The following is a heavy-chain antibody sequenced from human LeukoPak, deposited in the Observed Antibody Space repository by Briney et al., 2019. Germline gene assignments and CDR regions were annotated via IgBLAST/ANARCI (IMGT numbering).Heavy chain of an antibody. CDR3: ARVGGYEFDY. J-gene: IGHJ4*02. CDR2: ISSSGSTI. CDR1: GFTFSSYS. Sequence: GGSLRLSCAASGFTFSSYSMNWVRQAPGKGLEWVSYISSSGSTIFYAASVKGRFTISRDSAKNSLYLQMNSLRAEDTAVYYCARVGGYEFDYWGQGTLVTVSS. D-gene: IGHD5-12*01. V-gene: IGHV3-48*04.